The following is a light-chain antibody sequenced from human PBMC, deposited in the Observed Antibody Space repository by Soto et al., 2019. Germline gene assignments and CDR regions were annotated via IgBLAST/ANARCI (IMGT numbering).Light chain of an antibody. CDR3: QQRHMWPIT. CDR2: AAS. Sequence: DIQMTQSPSSLSASVGDRVTITCRASQSISSYLNWYQQKPGKAPKLLIYAASSLQSGVPSRFSGSGSGTDFTLTISSLEPEDSVVYYCQQRHMWPITFGQGTRLEIK. J-gene: IGKJ5*01. V-gene: IGKV1-39*01. CDR1: QSISSY.